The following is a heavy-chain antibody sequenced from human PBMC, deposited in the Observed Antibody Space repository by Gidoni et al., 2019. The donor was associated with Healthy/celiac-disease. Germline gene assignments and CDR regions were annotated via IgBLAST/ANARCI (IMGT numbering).Heavy chain of an antibody. V-gene: IGHV1-69*01. CDR1: GGTFRSYA. CDR3: AREVITGYSSGWYGYYYFDY. CDR2: IIPIFGTA. Sequence: QVQLVQSGAEVKKPGSSVKVSCKASGGTFRSYAISWVRQAPGQGLEWMGGIIPIFGTANYAQKFQGRVTITADESTSTAYMELSSLRSEDTAVYYCAREVITGYSSGWYGYYYFDYWGQGTLVTVSS. D-gene: IGHD6-19*01. J-gene: IGHJ4*02.